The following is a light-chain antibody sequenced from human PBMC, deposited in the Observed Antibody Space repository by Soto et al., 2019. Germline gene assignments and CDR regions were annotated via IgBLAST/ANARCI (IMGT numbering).Light chain of an antibody. J-gene: IGKJ2*01. CDR1: QSVLYSSNNKNY. V-gene: IGKV4-1*01. Sequence: DIVMTQSPDSLAVSLGERATINCKSSQSVLYSSNNKNYLAWYQQKPGQPPKLLIYWASTRESGVPDRFSGSGSATDFTLTISSLQAEDVAVYYCQQYYSTPYTFGQGPKLDIK. CDR2: WAS. CDR3: QQYYSTPYT.